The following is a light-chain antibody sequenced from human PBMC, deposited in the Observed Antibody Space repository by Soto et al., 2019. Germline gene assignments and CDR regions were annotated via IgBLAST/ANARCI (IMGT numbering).Light chain of an antibody. CDR2: DVS. V-gene: IGLV2-14*01. J-gene: IGLJ2*01. CDR1: SSDVGGYNY. Sequence: QSVLTQPASVSGSPGQSITISCTGTSSDVGGYNYVSWYQQHPGKAPKLMIYDVSNRPSGVSNRFSGSKSGNTASLTISGLQAEDEADYYRSSYTSSSTLVVFGGGTKSPS. CDR3: SSYTSSSTLVV.